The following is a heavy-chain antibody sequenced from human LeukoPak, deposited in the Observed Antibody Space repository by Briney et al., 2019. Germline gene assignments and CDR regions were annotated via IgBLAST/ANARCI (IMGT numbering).Heavy chain of an antibody. Sequence: RESGPALVKPTQTLTLTCTFSGLSLSTSGMCVSWIRQPPGKALEWLALIDWDDDKYYSTSLKTRLTISKDTSKNQVVLTMTNMDPVDTATYYCARISPPSSGWYGNGALDIWGQGTMVTVSS. V-gene: IGHV2-70*01. D-gene: IGHD6-19*01. CDR1: GLSLSTSGMC. J-gene: IGHJ3*02. CDR2: IDWDDDK. CDR3: ARISPPSSGWYGNGALDI.